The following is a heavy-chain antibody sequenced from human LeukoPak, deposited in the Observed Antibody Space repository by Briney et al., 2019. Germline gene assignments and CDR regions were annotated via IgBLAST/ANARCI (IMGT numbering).Heavy chain of an antibody. J-gene: IGHJ6*04. CDR2: IHSSEGT. Sequence: TPSETLSLTCTVSGGSLNGYYWGWIRQPPGKGLECIGYIHSSEGTAHNASLKSRLTISLDTSKNQFSLTLSSVTAADTAVYYCARHVYGEGMVVWGKGTTVTVSS. V-gene: IGHV4-59*08. CDR3: ARHVYGEGMVV. CDR1: GGSLNGYY. D-gene: IGHD4-17*01.